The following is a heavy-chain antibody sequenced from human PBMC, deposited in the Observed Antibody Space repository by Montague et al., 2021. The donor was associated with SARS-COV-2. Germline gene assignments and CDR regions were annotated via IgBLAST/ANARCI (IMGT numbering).Heavy chain of an antibody. CDR1: GGSISSSSYY. D-gene: IGHD3-3*01. Sequence: SETLSLTCTVSGGSISSSSYYWGWIRQPPGKGLEWIGSIYYSGSTYYNPSLKSRVTISVATSKNQFSLKLSSVTAADTAVYYCARGVPLGYDFWGGYAEIGDFDYWGQGTLVTVSA. V-gene: IGHV4-39*01. CDR2: IYYSGST. CDR3: ARGVPLGYDFWGGYAEIGDFDY. J-gene: IGHJ4*02.